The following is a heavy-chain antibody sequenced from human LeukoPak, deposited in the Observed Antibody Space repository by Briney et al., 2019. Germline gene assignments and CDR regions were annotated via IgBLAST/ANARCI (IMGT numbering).Heavy chain of an antibody. D-gene: IGHD6-19*01. CDR3: AKKISITVAGSLDY. J-gene: IGHJ4*02. CDR1: GFTFSSYG. CDR2: ISYDGSNK. V-gene: IGHV3-30*18. Sequence: GGSLRLSCAASGFTFSSYGMNWVRQAPGKGLEWVSHISYDGSNKYYADSVKGRFTISRDNSKNTLYLQMDSLRAEDTAVYYCAKKISITVAGSLDYWGQGTLVTVSS.